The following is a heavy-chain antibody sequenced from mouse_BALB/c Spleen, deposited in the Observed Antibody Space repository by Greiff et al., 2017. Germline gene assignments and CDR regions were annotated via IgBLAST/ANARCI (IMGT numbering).Heavy chain of an antibody. Sequence: EVMLVESGGGSVKPGGSLKLSCAASGFTFSDCYMYWVRQTPEKRLEWVATISDGGSYTYYPDSVKGRFTISRDNAKNNLYLQMSSLKSEDTAMYHCAREGITTVVATRYYAMDYWGQVTSVTVSS. CDR2: ISDGGSYT. J-gene: IGHJ4*01. D-gene: IGHD1-1*01. V-gene: IGHV5-4*02. CDR3: AREGITTVVATRYYAMDY. CDR1: GFTFSDCY.